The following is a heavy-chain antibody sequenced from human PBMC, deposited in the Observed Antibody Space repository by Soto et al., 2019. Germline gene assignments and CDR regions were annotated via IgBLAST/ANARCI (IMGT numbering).Heavy chain of an antibody. CDR2: IIPIFGTA. CDR3: ARVKAARPTPRYFQH. CDR1: GGTFSSYA. D-gene: IGHD6-6*01. Sequence: ASVKVSCKASGGTFSSYAISWVRQAPGQGLEWMGGIIPIFGTANYAQKFQGRVTITADESTSTAYMELSSLRSEDTAVYYCARVKAARPTPRYFQHWGQGTLVTVSS. J-gene: IGHJ1*01. V-gene: IGHV1-69*13.